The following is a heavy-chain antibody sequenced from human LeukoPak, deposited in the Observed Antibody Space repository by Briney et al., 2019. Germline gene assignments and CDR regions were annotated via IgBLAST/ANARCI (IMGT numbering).Heavy chain of an antibody. D-gene: IGHD3-10*01. V-gene: IGHV4-59*01. J-gene: IGHJ4*02. CDR3: ARDRELGY. CDR2: IYNSGNT. Sequence: SETLSLTCTVSGDSISIYYWSWIRQPPGKGLEWIGYIYNSGNTNYNPSLKSRVTISLDTSKNQFSLKLTSVTAADTAVYYCARDRELGYWGQGTLVTVSS. CDR1: GDSISIYY.